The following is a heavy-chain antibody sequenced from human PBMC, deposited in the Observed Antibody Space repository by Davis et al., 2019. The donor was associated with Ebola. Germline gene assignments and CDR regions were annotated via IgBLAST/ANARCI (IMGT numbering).Heavy chain of an antibody. V-gene: IGHV3-9*01. CDR3: ARATGMDV. J-gene: IGHJ6*02. CDR1: GFTFDDYA. Sequence: PGGSLRLSCTASGFTFDDYAMHWVRQAPERGLDWVSGINWNSGSVDYADSVKGRFTISRDNAKNSLYLQMNSLRAEDTAVYYCARATGMDVWGQGTTVTVSS. CDR2: INWNSGSV.